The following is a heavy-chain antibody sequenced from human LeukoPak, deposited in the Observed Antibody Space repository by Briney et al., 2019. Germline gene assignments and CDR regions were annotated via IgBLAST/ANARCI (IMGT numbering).Heavy chain of an antibody. CDR2: ISGSGGST. J-gene: IGHJ6*02. V-gene: IGHV3-23*01. D-gene: IGHD1-20*01. CDR1: GFTFSSYA. CDR3: ARADREVITGTTWGNMDV. Sequence: GRSLRLSCAASGFTFSSYAMSWVRQAPGKGLEWVSAISGSGGSTYYADSVKGRFTISRDNSKNTLYLQMNSLRAEDTAVYYCARADREVITGTTWGNMDVWGQGTTVTVSS.